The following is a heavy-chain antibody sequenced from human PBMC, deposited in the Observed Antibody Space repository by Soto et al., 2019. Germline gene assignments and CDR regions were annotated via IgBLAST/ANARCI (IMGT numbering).Heavy chain of an antibody. CDR2: IYYSGNT. Sequence: SETLSLTCTVSGGSIGSDNYYWGWIRQPPEKGLEWIGSIYYSGNTHSNPSLMSRVSMSLDKSKNHFYLNLTSVTAADTAMYYCARHRGRWLQFPFDFWGQGTLVTVSS. D-gene: IGHD5-12*01. CDR3: ARHRGRWLQFPFDF. CDR1: GGSIGSDNYY. J-gene: IGHJ4*02. V-gene: IGHV4-39*01.